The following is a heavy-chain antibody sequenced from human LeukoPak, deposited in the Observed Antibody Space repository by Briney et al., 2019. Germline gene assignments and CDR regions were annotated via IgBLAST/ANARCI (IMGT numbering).Heavy chain of an antibody. CDR2: FDPEDGQR. CDR1: GYSLKTLS. Sequence: ASVKVSCKVSGYSLKTLSMHWVRQVPGKGLEWMGGFDPEDGQRIYAQNLQGRVTVTTDTSTSTAYMELRSLRSDDTAVYYCARRAAVVGPLYYFDNWGQGTLITVSS. V-gene: IGHV1-24*01. CDR3: ARRAAVVGPLYYFDN. J-gene: IGHJ4*01. D-gene: IGHD6-19*01.